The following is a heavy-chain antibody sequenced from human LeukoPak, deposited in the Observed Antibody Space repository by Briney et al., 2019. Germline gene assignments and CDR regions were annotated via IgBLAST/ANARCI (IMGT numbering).Heavy chain of an antibody. J-gene: IGHJ4*02. CDR2: IYHSGST. D-gene: IGHD6-13*01. Sequence: PSGTLSLTCAVSGASISSSNWGSWVCQPPGKGLAWIGEIYHSGSTNYNPSLKSRVTISVDKSKNQFSLKLSSVTAADTAVYYCASRIAAAGPGYFDYWGQGTLVTVSS. V-gene: IGHV4-4*02. CDR1: GASISSSNW. CDR3: ASRIAAAGPGYFDY.